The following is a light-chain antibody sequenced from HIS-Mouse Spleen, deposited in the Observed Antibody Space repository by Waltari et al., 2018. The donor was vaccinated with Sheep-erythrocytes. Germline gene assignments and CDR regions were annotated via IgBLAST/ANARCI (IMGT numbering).Light chain of an antibody. V-gene: IGKV3-11*01. CDR2: DAS. CDR3: QQSSNWPPIT. J-gene: IGKJ5*01. Sequence: EIVLTQSPATLSLSPGERATLSCRASQRVSSYLAWYQQKPGQAPRLLIYDASNRATGIPARFSGSGSGTDFTLTISSLEPEDFAVYYCQQSSNWPPITFGQGTRLEIK. CDR1: QRVSSY.